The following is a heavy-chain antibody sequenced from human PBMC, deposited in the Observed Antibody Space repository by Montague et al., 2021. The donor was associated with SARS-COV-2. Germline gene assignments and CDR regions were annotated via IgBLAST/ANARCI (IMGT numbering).Heavy chain of an antibody. Sequence: SLRLSCAASGFMFNDYAINWVRQTPGKALEWVSAISGSGGGTYYAESVKGRFATSRDTSKNTVFLQMDSLRLEDTALYFCARDHETVGWPLDYRGQGTLVIVSS. J-gene: IGHJ4*02. CDR2: ISGSGGGT. CDR1: GFMFNDYA. V-gene: IGHV3-23*01. D-gene: IGHD4-11*01. CDR3: ARDHETVGWPLDY.